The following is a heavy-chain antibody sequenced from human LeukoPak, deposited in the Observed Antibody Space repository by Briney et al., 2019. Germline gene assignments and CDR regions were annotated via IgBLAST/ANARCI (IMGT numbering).Heavy chain of an antibody. J-gene: IGHJ4*02. Sequence: GASVRVSCKASGYTFTSYYMHWVRQAPGQGLEWMGIINPSGGSTSYAQKFQGRVTMTRDTSTSTVYMELSSLRSEDTAVYYCASRTHVVVPDRGLSDWGQGTLVTVSS. CDR3: ASRTHVVVPDRGLSD. CDR2: INPSGGST. V-gene: IGHV1-46*01. CDR1: GYTFTSYY. D-gene: IGHD2-2*01.